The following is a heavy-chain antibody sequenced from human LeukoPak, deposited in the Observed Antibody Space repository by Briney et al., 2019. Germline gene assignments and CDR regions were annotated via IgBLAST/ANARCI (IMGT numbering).Heavy chain of an antibody. D-gene: IGHD6-13*01. J-gene: IGHJ4*02. CDR3: ARISVIGSSQGPYDY. V-gene: IGHV1-2*02. CDR2: INPNSGGT. Sequence: ASVKVSCKVSGYTFTGYYMHWVRQAPGQGLEWMGWINPNSGGTNYAQKFQGRATMTRDTSISTAYMELSRLRSDDTAVYYCARISVIGSSQGPYDYWGQGTLVTVSS. CDR1: GYTFTGYY.